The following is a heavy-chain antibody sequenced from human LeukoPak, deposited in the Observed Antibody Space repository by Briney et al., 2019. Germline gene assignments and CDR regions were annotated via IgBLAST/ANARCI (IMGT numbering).Heavy chain of an antibody. Sequence: LETLSLTCTVPGGSVSSYFWSWIRQPPGKGLEWIGYMYYSGSTNYNPSLKSRVTISIDTSKNQFSLQLSSVTAADTAVYYCARLDNGRGAFDYWGQGTLVTVSS. CDR3: ARLDNGRGAFDY. J-gene: IGHJ4*02. D-gene: IGHD1-26*01. V-gene: IGHV4-59*02. CDR2: MYYSGST. CDR1: GGSVSSYF.